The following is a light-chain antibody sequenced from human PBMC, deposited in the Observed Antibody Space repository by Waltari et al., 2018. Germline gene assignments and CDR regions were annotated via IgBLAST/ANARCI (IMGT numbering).Light chain of an antibody. J-gene: IGLJ7*01. CDR1: SGNIAIKY. CDR3: QSYDDSNHVV. CDR2: EDR. Sequence: NFMLTQPHSVSESPGKTVTISCTRSSGNIAIKYVQWYQQRPGSSPTTVIFEDRQRPSGVPDRFSGSIDSSSNSASLTISGLKTEDEADYYCQSYDDSNHVVFGEGTRLTVL. V-gene: IGLV6-57*01.